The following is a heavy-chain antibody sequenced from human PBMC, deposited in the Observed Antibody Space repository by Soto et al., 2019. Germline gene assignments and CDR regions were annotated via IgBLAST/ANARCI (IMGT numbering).Heavy chain of an antibody. CDR3: ARETVRGKDSEAFDI. V-gene: IGHV4-31*03. J-gene: IGHJ3*02. Sequence: SETLSLTCTVSGGSISTGGCYWSWIRQQPGRGLEWIGYIYYSGTTNYNPSLESRLTVSLDTSKNQFSLKVFSVTAADTAVYYCARETVRGKDSEAFDIWGQGTMVTVSS. CDR2: IYYSGTT. D-gene: IGHD2-21*01. CDR1: GGSISTGGCY.